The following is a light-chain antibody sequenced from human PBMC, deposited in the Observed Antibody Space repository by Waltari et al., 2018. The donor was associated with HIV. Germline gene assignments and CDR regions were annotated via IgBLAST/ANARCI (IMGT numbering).Light chain of an antibody. CDR1: QAIITY. V-gene: IGKV1-39*01. CDR2: SAS. CDR3: QQSYESPVN. J-gene: IGKJ3*01. Sequence: DIQLTQSPSSLSASLGDRVVLTCRSSQAIITYLNWYQQKAGKAPVLLVYSASPLQSGSPSRFRGSGAGRDFTLAISGLQPEYFASYFCQQSYESPVNCGPGT.